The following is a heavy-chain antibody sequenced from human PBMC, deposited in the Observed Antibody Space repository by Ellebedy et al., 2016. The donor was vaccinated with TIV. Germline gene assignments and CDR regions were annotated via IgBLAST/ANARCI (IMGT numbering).Heavy chain of an antibody. J-gene: IGHJ4*02. CDR2: IDPSDSYN. CDR3: ARHELGSNAAFDS. CDR1: GYSFIMYW. D-gene: IGHD7-27*01. V-gene: IGHV5-10-1*01. Sequence: KVSCXGSGYSFIMYWISWVRQMPGKGLEWMGRIDPSDSYNKYRTYSPSFQGHVTISVDKSISTAYLQWSSVKASDTAMYYCARHELGSNAAFDSWGQGTLVTVSS.